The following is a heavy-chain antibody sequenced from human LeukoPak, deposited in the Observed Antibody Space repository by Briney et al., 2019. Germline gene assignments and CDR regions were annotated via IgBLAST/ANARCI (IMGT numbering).Heavy chain of an antibody. D-gene: IGHD4-17*01. J-gene: IGHJ4*02. Sequence: GGSLRLSCAASGFTFINAWMSWVRQAPGKGLEWVGRFKSKTEGGTIDYAAPVKGRFTISRDDSKNTLSLQMNSLKTEDTAVYYCTTGSYVDYGFRYWGRGTLVTVSS. CDR3: TTGSYVDYGFRY. CDR2: FKSKTEGGTI. V-gene: IGHV3-15*01. CDR1: GFTFINAW.